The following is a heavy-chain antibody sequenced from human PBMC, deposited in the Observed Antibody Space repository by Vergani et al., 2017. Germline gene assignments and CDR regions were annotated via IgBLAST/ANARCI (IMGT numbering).Heavy chain of an antibody. CDR1: GYSFTSYW. V-gene: IGHV5-51*01. D-gene: IGHD2-15*01. CDR3: ARHEACSGGSCYSSGFDY. J-gene: IGHJ4*02. Sequence: EVQLVQSGAEVKKPGESLKISCKGSGYSFTSYWIGWVRQMPGKGLEWMGIIYPGDSDTRYSPSFQGQVTISADKSISTAYLQWSSRKASDTAMYYCARHEACSGGSCYSSGFDYWGQGTLVTVSS. CDR2: IYPGDSDT.